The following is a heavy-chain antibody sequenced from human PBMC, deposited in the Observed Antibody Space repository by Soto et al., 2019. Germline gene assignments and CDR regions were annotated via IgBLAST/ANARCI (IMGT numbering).Heavy chain of an antibody. CDR1: GFTFSSYA. Sequence: VGSLRLSCAASGFTFSSYAMHWVRQAPGKGLEWVAVISYDGSNKYYADSVKGRFTISRDSAKNTMYLQVHSLRAEDTAVYYCAREIATTGIYYFDYWGQGTLVTVSS. D-gene: IGHD6-13*01. CDR3: AREIATTGIYYFDY. J-gene: IGHJ4*02. CDR2: ISYDGSNK. V-gene: IGHV3-30-3*01.